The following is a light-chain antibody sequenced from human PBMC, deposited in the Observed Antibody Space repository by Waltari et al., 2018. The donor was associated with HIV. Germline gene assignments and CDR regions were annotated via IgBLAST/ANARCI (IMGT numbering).Light chain of an antibody. Sequence: QPVLTQPPTASGTPGQRITISCSGRSSHIGRNPVFGYQQLPGKAPKVRIARDSPRPSGVPDRFSGSKSGASASLAISGLRSEDEADYFCASWDDSLTGMIFGGGTKLTVL. CDR2: RDS. CDR1: SSHIGRNP. V-gene: IGLV1-47*01. CDR3: ASWDDSLTGMI. J-gene: IGLJ2*01.